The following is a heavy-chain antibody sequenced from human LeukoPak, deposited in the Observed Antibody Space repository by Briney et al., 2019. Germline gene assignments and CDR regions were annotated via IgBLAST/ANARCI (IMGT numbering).Heavy chain of an antibody. J-gene: IGHJ4*02. Sequence: SETLSLTCTVSGGSITGGGYHWGWIRQPPGKGLEWIGSIYYSGTTYYNPSLKSRVTISVDTSKNQFSLKLSSVTAADTAVYYCARDQYYYDGIGDYWGQGTLVTVSS. CDR2: IYYSGTT. CDR1: GGSITGGGYH. CDR3: ARDQYYYDGIGDY. D-gene: IGHD3-22*01. V-gene: IGHV4-39*07.